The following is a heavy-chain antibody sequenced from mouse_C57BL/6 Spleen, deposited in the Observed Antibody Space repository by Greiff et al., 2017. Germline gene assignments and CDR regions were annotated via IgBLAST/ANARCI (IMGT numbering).Heavy chain of an antibody. Sequence: EVKLQESGPGLVKPSQSLSLTCSVTGYSITSGYYWNWIRQFPGNKLEWMGYISYDGSNNYNPSLKNRISITRDTSKNQFFLKLNYVTTEYTATYYCARDGKGTFDYWGQGTTLTVSS. CDR2: ISYDGSN. D-gene: IGHD2-1*01. CDR3: ARDGKGTFDY. V-gene: IGHV3-6*01. CDR1: GYSITSGYY. J-gene: IGHJ2*01.